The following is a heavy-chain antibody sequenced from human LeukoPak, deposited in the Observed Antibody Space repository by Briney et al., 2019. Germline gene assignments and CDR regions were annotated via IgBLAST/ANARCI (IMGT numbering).Heavy chain of an antibody. Sequence: SGGSLRLSCAASGISVSSNYMSWVRQAPGKGLEWVSVLYSGGSMYYADSVKGRFTISRDNSKSTLYLQMNSLRAEDTAVYYCARGGGYGQDFDYWGQGTLVTVSS. D-gene: IGHD5-12*01. CDR1: GISVSSNY. CDR3: ARGGGYGQDFDY. CDR2: LYSGGSM. V-gene: IGHV3-53*01. J-gene: IGHJ4*02.